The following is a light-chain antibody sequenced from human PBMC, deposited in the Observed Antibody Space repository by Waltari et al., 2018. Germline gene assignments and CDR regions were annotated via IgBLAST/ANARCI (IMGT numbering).Light chain of an antibody. Sequence: SYVLSQPPSVSVAPGQTARITCGGNNIGDNSVHWYPQKPGQAPVLVVYDDTDRPSGIPERFSGSNSGNTATLTITRVAAGDEADYFCQVWHTTSAVVFGGGTKLTVL. CDR2: DDT. CDR1: NIGDNS. V-gene: IGLV3-21*02. J-gene: IGLJ2*01. CDR3: QVWHTTSAVV.